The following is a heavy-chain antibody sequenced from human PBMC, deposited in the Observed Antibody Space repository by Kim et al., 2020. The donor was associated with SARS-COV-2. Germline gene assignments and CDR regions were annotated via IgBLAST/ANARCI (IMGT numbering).Heavy chain of an antibody. Sequence: SGPTLVKPTQTLTLTCTFSGFSLDTTGVGVGWIRQPPGKALEWLALIYWDDDERYSPSLKSRLTITKDTSKNQVVLTMTNVDHVDTATYFCVHVANYYDTTGHLKNWFDPWGHGTLVTVSS. V-gene: IGHV2-5*02. J-gene: IGHJ5*02. D-gene: IGHD3-22*01. CDR3: VHVANYYDTTGHLKNWFDP. CDR1: GFSLDTTGVG. CDR2: IYWDDDE.